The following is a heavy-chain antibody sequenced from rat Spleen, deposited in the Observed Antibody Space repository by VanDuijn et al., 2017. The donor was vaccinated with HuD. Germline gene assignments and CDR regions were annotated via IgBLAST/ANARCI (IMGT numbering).Heavy chain of an antibody. CDR2: ISSSSGT. CDR3: ASGIPHWFAY. Sequence: EVQLVESGGGLVQPGRSLKLPCVASGFTFSDYGMNWIPQAPGKGLEWVAYISSSSGTIYYVDTVKGRFTISRDNVKNTLYLQLSSLRSEDTAFYYCASGIPHWFAYWGQGTLVTVSS. D-gene: IGHD2-2*01. V-gene: IGHV5-34*01. CDR1: GFTFSDYG. J-gene: IGHJ3*01.